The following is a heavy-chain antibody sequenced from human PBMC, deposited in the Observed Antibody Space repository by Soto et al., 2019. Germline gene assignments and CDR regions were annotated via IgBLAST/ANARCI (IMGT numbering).Heavy chain of an antibody. Sequence: GGSLRLSCAASGFTFSSYAMHWVRQAPGKGLEWVAVISYDGSNKYYADSVKGRFTISRDNSKNTLYLQMNSLRAEDTAVYYCARDGNTAHYYYYGMDVWGQGTTVTVSS. V-gene: IGHV3-30-3*01. CDR3: ARDGNTAHYYYYGMDV. J-gene: IGHJ6*02. CDR1: GFTFSSYA. D-gene: IGHD4-17*01. CDR2: ISYDGSNK.